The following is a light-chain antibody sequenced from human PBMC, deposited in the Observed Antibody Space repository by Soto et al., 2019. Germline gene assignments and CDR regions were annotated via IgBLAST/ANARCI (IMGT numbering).Light chain of an antibody. CDR2: DVS. J-gene: IGLJ1*01. CDR3: CSYAGSYTSYV. CDR1: SSDVGGYNY. Sequence: QSALTQPRSVSGSPGHSVTISCTGTSSDVGGYNYVSWYQQHPGKAPKRMIYDVSKRPSGVPDRFSGSKSGNTASLTISGLQAEADANYYCCSYAGSYTSYVVASGTKVTVL. V-gene: IGLV2-11*01.